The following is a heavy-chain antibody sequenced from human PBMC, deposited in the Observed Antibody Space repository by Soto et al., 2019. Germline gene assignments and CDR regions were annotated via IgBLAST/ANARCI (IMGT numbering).Heavy chain of an antibody. CDR2: INAGNGNT. CDR1: GYTFTSYA. Sequence: QVQLVQSGAEVKKPGASVKVSCKASGYTFTSYAMHWVRQAPGQRLERMGWINAGNGNTKYSQKFQGRVTITRDTSASTAYMELSSLRSEDTAVYYCARDRITIFGYYYYYMDVWGKGTTVTVSS. J-gene: IGHJ6*03. D-gene: IGHD3-3*01. CDR3: ARDRITIFGYYYYYMDV. V-gene: IGHV1-3*01.